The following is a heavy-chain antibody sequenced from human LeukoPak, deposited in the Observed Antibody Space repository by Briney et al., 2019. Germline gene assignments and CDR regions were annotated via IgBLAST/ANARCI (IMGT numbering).Heavy chain of an antibody. V-gene: IGHV4-59*01. CDR2: IYYSGST. CDR3: AREVGGRWLQSPGGYFDY. Sequence: SETLSLTCTVSGGSISSYYWSWIRQPPGKELEWIGYIYYSGSTNYNPSLKSRVTISVDTSKNQFSLKLSSVTAADTAVYYCAREVGGRWLQSPGGYFDYWGQGTLVTVSS. J-gene: IGHJ4*02. D-gene: IGHD5-24*01. CDR1: GGSISSYY.